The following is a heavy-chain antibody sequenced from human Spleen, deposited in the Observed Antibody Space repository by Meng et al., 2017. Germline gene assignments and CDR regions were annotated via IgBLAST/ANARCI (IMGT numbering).Heavy chain of an antibody. D-gene: IGHD2/OR15-2a*01. CDR2: IYHSGST. V-gene: IGHV4-38-2*02. CDR3: ARTSFFLPDEY. CDR1: GHSISSGYY. J-gene: IGHJ4*02. Sequence: GSLRLSCTVSGHSISSGYYWGWIRQPPGKGLEWIGSIYHSGSTYYNPSLKSRITISVDTSENQFSLKLSSVTAADTAVYFCARTSFFLPDEYWGQGTLVTVSS.